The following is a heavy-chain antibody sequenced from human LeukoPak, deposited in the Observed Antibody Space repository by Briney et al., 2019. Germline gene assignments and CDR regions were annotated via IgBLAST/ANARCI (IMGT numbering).Heavy chain of an antibody. CDR2: ISWNSGSI. Sequence: PGRSLRLSCAASGFTFDDYAMHWVRQAPGKGLEWVSGISWNSGSIGYADSVRGRFTISRDNAKNSLYLQMNSLRAEDTALYYCAKDIAAAGTDYYYYYGMDVWGQGTTVTVS. CDR3: AKDIAAAGTDYYYYYGMDV. CDR1: GFTFDDYA. J-gene: IGHJ6*02. V-gene: IGHV3-9*01. D-gene: IGHD6-13*01.